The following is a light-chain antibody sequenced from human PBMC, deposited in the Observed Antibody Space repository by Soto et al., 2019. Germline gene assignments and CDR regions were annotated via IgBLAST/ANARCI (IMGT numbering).Light chain of an antibody. Sequence: IVMTQSPATLSVSPGERATLSCRASQSVSSNLAWYQQKPGQAPRLLIYGASTRATGIPARFSGSGSGTEFTLTISSLQSEDFAVYYCPQYNNWPPETFGQGTKVEIK. V-gene: IGKV3-15*01. CDR1: QSVSSN. CDR3: PQYNNWPPET. J-gene: IGKJ1*01. CDR2: GAS.